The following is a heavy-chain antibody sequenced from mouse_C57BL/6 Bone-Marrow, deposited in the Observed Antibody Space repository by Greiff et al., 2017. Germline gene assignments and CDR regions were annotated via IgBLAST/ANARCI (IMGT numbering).Heavy chain of an antibody. J-gene: IGHJ2*01. Sequence: QVQLQQPGAELVMPGASVKLSCKASGYTFTSYWMHWVKQRPGQGLEWIGEIDPADSYTNYNQKFKGKSTLTVDKSSSTAYMQLSSLTSEDSAVYYCARSMGYGRALYYLDDWGQGTTLTVSS. CDR1: GYTFTSYW. V-gene: IGHV1-69*01. CDR3: ARSMGYGRALYYLDD. D-gene: IGHD1-1*01. CDR2: IDPADSYT.